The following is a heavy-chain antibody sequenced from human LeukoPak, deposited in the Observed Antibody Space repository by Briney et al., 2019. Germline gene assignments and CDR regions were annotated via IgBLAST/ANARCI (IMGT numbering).Heavy chain of an antibody. CDR1: GGSISSGSYY. CDR2: IYTSGST. J-gene: IGHJ6*03. V-gene: IGHV4-61*02. CDR3: ARDYLSYYYYMDV. Sequence: SETLSLTCTVSGGSISSGSYYWSWIRQPAGKGLEWIGRIYTSGSTNYNPSLKSRVTISVDTSKNQFSLKLSSVTAADTAVYYCARDYLSYYYYMDVWGKGTTVTVSS.